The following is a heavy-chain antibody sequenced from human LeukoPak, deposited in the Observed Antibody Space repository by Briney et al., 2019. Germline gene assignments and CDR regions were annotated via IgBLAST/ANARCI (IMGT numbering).Heavy chain of an antibody. J-gene: IGHJ3*02. Sequence: PGGSLRLSCAASGFTFSSSWMHWVRQVPGKGLVWVSRINSDGSSTSYADSVKGRFTISRDNAKNTLYVQMNSLRAEDTAVYYCSTGSGHAFDIWGRGTMVTVSS. D-gene: IGHD3-10*01. CDR3: STGSGHAFDI. CDR2: INSDGSST. CDR1: GFTFSSSW. V-gene: IGHV3-74*01.